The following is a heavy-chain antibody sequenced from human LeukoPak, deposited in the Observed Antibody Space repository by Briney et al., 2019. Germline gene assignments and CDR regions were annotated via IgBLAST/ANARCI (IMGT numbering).Heavy chain of an antibody. CDR3: ARGYSSGWYGD. CDR2: ISSRSATI. Sequence: GGSLRLSCAASGFTFSSYAMSWVRQAPGKGLEWVSYISSRSATIYYADSVKGRFTISRDNAKNSLYLQMNSLRAEDTAVYYCARGYSSGWYGDWGQGTLVTVSS. D-gene: IGHD6-19*01. V-gene: IGHV3-48*04. CDR1: GFTFSSYA. J-gene: IGHJ4*02.